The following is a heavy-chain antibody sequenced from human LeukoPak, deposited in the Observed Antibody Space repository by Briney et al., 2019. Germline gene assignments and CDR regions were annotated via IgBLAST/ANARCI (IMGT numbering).Heavy chain of an antibody. Sequence: GASVKVPCKASGGTFSNYAISWVRQAPGQGLEWMGWSSAYNGNTNYAQKLQGRVTMTTDTSTSTAYMELRSLRSGDTAVYYCARGGNSGWRTPNDDYWGQGTLVTVSS. CDR1: GGTFSNYA. D-gene: IGHD6-19*01. CDR3: ARGGNSGWRTPNDDY. CDR2: SSAYNGNT. V-gene: IGHV1-18*01. J-gene: IGHJ4*02.